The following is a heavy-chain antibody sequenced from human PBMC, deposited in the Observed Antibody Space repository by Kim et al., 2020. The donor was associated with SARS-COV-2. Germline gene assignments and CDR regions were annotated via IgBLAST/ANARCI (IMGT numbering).Heavy chain of an antibody. Sequence: GGSLRLSCAASGFTFPTFLMRWVRQAPGQGLEWVSSITTSGTWYADSVKGRFTISRDDSKNTLYLQMNSLRAEDTAVYYCAKALLGGSRFGMDVWGQGTTVIVS. CDR2: ITTSGT. CDR1: GFTFPTFL. V-gene: IGHV3-23*01. D-gene: IGHD3-10*01. CDR3: AKALLGGSRFGMDV. J-gene: IGHJ6*02.